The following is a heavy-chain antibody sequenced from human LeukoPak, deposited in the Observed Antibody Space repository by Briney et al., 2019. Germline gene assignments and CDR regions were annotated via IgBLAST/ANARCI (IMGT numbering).Heavy chain of an antibody. CDR3: ARGGRRWLERNYYMDV. CDR1: GGTFSSYA. D-gene: IGHD5-24*01. V-gene: IGHV1-69*06. Sequence: GASVKVSCKASGGTFSSYAISWVRQAPGQGLEWMGGIIPIFGTANYAQKFQGRVTITADKSTSTAYMELSSLRSEDTAVYYCARGGRRWLERNYYMDVWGKGTTVTISS. CDR2: IIPIFGTA. J-gene: IGHJ6*03.